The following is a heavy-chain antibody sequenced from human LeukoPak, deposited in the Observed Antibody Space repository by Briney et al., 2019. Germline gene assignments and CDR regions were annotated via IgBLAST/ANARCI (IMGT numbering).Heavy chain of an antibody. V-gene: IGHV3-23*01. Sequence: GGSLRLSCAASGFTFSSYGMSWVRQAPGKGLEWVSAISGSGGSTYYADSVKGRFTISKDNSKNTLYMRMSSLRAEDTAVYYCAKVRFGVTARYYFDYWGQGTLVTVSS. D-gene: IGHD3-10*01. CDR2: ISGSGGST. CDR3: AKVRFGVTARYYFDY. J-gene: IGHJ4*02. CDR1: GFTFSSYG.